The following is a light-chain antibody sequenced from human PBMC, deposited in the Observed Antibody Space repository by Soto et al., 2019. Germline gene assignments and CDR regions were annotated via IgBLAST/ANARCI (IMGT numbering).Light chain of an antibody. CDR3: SSYTSSSSYV. V-gene: IGLV2-14*01. CDR2: DVT. Sequence: QSALTQPASVSGSPGQSITLLCTGTSSDVGGYNCVSWYQQHPCKAPKLMIHDVTNRPSGVSNRFSGSKSGNTASLTISGLQAEDEADYYCSSYTSSSSYVFGTGTKVTVL. J-gene: IGLJ1*01. CDR1: SSDVGGYNC.